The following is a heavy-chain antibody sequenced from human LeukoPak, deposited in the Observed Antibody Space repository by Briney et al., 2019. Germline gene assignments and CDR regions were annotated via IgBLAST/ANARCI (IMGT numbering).Heavy chain of an antibody. V-gene: IGHV1-3*03. J-gene: IGHJ4*02. D-gene: IGHD3-10*01. Sequence: ASVKVSCKASGYTFTNYAMHWVRQAPGQRLEWMGWINTGNGNTKYSQEFQGRVTITRDTSANTAYMELSSLRSEDMAVYYCARKQYYDSGNFDFWGQGTLVTVSS. CDR1: GYTFTNYA. CDR2: INTGNGNT. CDR3: ARKQYYDSGNFDF.